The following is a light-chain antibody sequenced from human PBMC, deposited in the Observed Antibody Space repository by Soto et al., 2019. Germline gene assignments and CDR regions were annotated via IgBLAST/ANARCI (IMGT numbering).Light chain of an antibody. V-gene: IGKV1-39*01. CDR2: AAS. CDR3: KHYNIYSEA. Sequence: DIQMSPSPSSVSASVGDRVTIXXRASQSISRYLNWYQQKPGKPPKLXIYAASSLQSGVPSRFSGSGAGTEFTLTIISLQPDDFATYYCKHYNIYSEAFGQVTNVDVK. J-gene: IGKJ1*01. CDR1: QSISRY.